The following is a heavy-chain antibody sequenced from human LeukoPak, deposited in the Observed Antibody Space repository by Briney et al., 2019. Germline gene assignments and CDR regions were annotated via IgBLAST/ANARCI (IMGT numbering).Heavy chain of an antibody. Sequence: GASVKVSCKASGYTFTSYGISWVRQAPGQGLEWMGWISAYNGNTNYAQKLQGRVTMTTDTSTSTAYMELRSLRSDDTAVYYCASGPYYYGSGSYCYFDYWGQGTLVTVSS. CDR1: GYTFTSYG. CDR2: ISAYNGNT. CDR3: ASGPYYYGSGSYCYFDY. D-gene: IGHD3-10*01. J-gene: IGHJ4*02. V-gene: IGHV1-18*01.